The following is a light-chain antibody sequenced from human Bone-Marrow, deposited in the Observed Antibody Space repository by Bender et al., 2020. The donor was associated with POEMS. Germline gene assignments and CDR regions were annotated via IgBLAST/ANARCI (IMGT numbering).Light chain of an antibody. CDR1: TSNFGKNF. CDR3: SSWDDSLSGWV. J-gene: IGLJ3*02. V-gene: IGLV1-51*01. Sequence: QSVLTQPPSVSAAPGQKVTISCSGSTSNFGKNFVSWYQHLPETAPKLLIYDNNRRPSGIPDRFSGSKSGTSASLAISDIQSEDEGDYYCSSWDDSLSGWVFGGGTKLTVL. CDR2: DNN.